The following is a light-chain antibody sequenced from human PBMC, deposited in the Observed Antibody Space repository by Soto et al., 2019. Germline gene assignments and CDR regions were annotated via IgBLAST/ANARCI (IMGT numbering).Light chain of an antibody. CDR1: SSDVGTYNY. CDR2: EVS. V-gene: IGLV2-14*01. CDR3: TSYTRATAVV. J-gene: IGLJ1*01. Sequence: QSVLTQPASVSGSPGQSITISCTGTSSDVGTYNYVSWYQHHPGKAPKLIIYEVSTRPSGVSNRFSGSTSGSTASLTISALQAEDVADYHCTSYTRATAVVFGPGTKVTV.